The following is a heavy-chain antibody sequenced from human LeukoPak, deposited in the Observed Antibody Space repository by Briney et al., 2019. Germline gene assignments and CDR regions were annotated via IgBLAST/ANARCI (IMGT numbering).Heavy chain of an antibody. Sequence: ASVKVSCKASGYTFTSYDINWVPQAPGQGLEWMGWMNPNSGNTGYAQKFQGRVTMTRNTSISTAYMELSSLRSEDTAVYYCARASYGGNPSPSAVYYYYYYMDVWGKGTTVTVSS. CDR1: GYTFTSYD. CDR3: ARASYGGNPSPSAVYYYYYYMDV. D-gene: IGHD4/OR15-4a*01. CDR2: MNPNSGNT. V-gene: IGHV1-8*01. J-gene: IGHJ6*03.